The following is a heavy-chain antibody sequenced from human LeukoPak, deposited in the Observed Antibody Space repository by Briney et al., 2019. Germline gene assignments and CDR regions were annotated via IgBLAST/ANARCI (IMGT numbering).Heavy chain of an antibody. CDR2: IWYDGSNK. CDR3: ARDHPAEYCSSTSCYPDY. D-gene: IGHD2-2*01. Sequence: GRSLRLACAASGFTFSSYGMHWVRQAPGKGLEWVAVIWYDGSNKYYADSVKGRFTISRDNSKNTLYLQMNSLRAEGTAVYYCARDHPAEYCSSTSCYPDYWGQGTLVTVSS. J-gene: IGHJ4*02. V-gene: IGHV3-33*01. CDR1: GFTFSSYG.